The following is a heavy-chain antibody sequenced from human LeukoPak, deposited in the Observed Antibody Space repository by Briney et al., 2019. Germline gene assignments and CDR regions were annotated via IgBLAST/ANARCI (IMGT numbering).Heavy chain of an antibody. J-gene: IGHJ4*02. CDR1: GFTFSSYG. CDR3: AGAEGWLQPLDY. CDR2: IWYDGSNK. V-gene: IGHV3-33*01. Sequence: PGESLRLSCAASGFTFSSYGMHWIRQAPGKGLEWVAVIWYDGSNKYYADSMNGRFTISRDNSKNTLYLQMTSLRAEDTAVYYCAGAEGWLQPLDYWGQGTLVTVSS. D-gene: IGHD5-24*01.